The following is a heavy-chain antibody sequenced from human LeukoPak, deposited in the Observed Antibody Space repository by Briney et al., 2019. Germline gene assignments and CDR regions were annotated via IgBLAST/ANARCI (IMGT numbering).Heavy chain of an antibody. D-gene: IGHD3-10*01. CDR2: IYYSGST. Sequence: SETLSLTCTVSGGSISSYYWSWIRQPPGKGLEWIGYIYYSGSTNYNPSLKSRVTISVDTSKNQFSLKLSSVTAADTAVYSCASRRITMVRGVTPRYYYYYGMDVWGQGTTVTVSS. V-gene: IGHV4-59*01. CDR3: ASRRITMVRGVTPRYYYYYGMDV. CDR1: GGSISSYY. J-gene: IGHJ6*02.